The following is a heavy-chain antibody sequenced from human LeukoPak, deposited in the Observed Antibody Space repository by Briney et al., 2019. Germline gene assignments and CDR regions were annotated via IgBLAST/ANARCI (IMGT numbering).Heavy chain of an antibody. D-gene: IGHD5-18*01. CDR2: ISWNSGSI. V-gene: IGHV3-9*03. CDR3: AKDHGYSYGRGFDY. CDR1: GFTFDDYA. J-gene: IGHJ4*02. Sequence: GGSLRLSCAASGFTFDDYAMHWVRQAPGKGLGWVSGISWNSGSIGYADSVKGRFTISRDNAKNSLYLQMNSLRAEDMALYYCAKDHGYSYGRGFDYWGQGTLVTVSP.